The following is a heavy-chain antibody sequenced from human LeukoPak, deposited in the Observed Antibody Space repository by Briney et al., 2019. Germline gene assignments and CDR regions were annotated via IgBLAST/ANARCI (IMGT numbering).Heavy chain of an antibody. CDR2: IYPGDSDT. V-gene: IGHV5-51*01. D-gene: IGHD3-22*01. CDR1: GYSFTSYW. Sequence: GESLKISCKGSGYSFTSYWIGWVRQMPGKGLEWMGIIYPGDSDTRYSPSFQGQVTISADKSISTAYLQWSRLKASDTAMYYCARRYYYDSSGYYYASFDYWGQGTLVTVSS. J-gene: IGHJ4*02. CDR3: ARRYYYDSSGYYYASFDY.